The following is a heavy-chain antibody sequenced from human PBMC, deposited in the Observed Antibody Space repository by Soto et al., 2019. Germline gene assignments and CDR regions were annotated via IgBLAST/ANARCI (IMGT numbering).Heavy chain of an antibody. J-gene: IGHJ4*02. D-gene: IGHD6-19*01. CDR2: ISTYNGNT. Sequence: ASVKVSCKASGYTFTDYGISWVRQAPGQGLERMGWISTYNGNTIYAQKIQGRVTMTTDTSTSTAYVELRSLRSDDTAVYYCAREEGISDWHAFDYWRQGTLVTVSS. V-gene: IGHV1-18*04. CDR3: AREEGISDWHAFDY. CDR1: GYTFTDYG.